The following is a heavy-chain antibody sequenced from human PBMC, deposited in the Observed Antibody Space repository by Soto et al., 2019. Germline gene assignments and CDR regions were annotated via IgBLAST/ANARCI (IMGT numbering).Heavy chain of an antibody. CDR1: GGSISSYY. CDR3: ARGSVLLWFGEPTGPNFDY. J-gene: IGHJ4*02. CDR2: IYYSGST. D-gene: IGHD3-10*01. Sequence: QVQLQESGPGLVKPSETLSLTCTVSGGSISSYYWSWIRQPPGQGLEWIGYIYYSGSTNYNPSLKSRVTISVDTSKNQFSLKLSSVTAADTAVYYCARGSVLLWFGEPTGPNFDYWGQGTLVTVSS. V-gene: IGHV4-59*01.